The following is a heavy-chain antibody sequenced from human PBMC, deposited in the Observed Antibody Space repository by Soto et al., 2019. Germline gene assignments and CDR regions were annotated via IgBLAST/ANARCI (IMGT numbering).Heavy chain of an antibody. J-gene: IGHJ4*02. CDR2: IYYNGST. CDR1: GGSVSPYS. Sequence: PSETLSLTCTVSGGSVSPYSWIWIRQPLGKGLEWIGYIYYNGSTNYNASLRSRVTILVDTSKNQVSLKMTSVTAADTAMYYCARSPNLVYRGGGCSSRFDYWGQGALVTVSS. V-gene: IGHV4-59*02. CDR3: ARSPNLVYRGGGCSSRFDY. D-gene: IGHD2-21*02.